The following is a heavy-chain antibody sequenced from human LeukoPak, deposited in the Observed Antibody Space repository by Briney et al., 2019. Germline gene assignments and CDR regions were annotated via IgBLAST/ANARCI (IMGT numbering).Heavy chain of an antibody. Sequence: PGGSLRLSCAASGFTFSTYSMNWVRQAPGKGLEWVSYITSGSSTIWYADSVKGRFTISRDNGDNSLYLQMNSLRAEDTAVYYCARDKDWAFDYWGRGTLLTVSS. J-gene: IGHJ4*02. CDR2: ITSGSSTI. D-gene: IGHD3-9*01. CDR1: GFTFSTYS. CDR3: ARDKDWAFDY. V-gene: IGHV3-48*04.